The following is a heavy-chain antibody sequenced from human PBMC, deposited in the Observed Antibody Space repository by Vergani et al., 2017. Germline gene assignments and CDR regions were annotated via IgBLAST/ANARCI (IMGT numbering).Heavy chain of an antibody. J-gene: IGHJ6*03. Sequence: QVQLHESGPGLVKPSQTLSLTFTVSCGSISSGGYYLSWIRQHPGKGLEWIGYIYYSGSTYYNPSLKSRVTISVDTPKNQFSLKLSSVTAADTAVYYCARDRREYQLLRAPYYYYMDVWGKGTTVTVSS. CDR1: CGSISSGGYY. D-gene: IGHD2-2*01. CDR2: IYYSGST. V-gene: IGHV4-31*03. CDR3: ARDRREYQLLRAPYYYYMDV.